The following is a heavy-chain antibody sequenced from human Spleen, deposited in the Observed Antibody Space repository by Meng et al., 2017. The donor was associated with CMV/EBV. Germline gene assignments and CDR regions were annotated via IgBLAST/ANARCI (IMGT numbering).Heavy chain of an antibody. Sequence: LSCTVAGGSVSIGSYYWNLIRQSPGKGLEWIGYVYYTGATNYNPSLRSRVTMSVDTSRNQFSLQLKSVTAADTAIYYCARDSSNWFDPWGQGTLVTVSS. CDR1: GGSVSIGSYY. J-gene: IGHJ5*02. V-gene: IGHV4-61*01. CDR2: VYYTGAT. CDR3: ARDSSNWFDP.